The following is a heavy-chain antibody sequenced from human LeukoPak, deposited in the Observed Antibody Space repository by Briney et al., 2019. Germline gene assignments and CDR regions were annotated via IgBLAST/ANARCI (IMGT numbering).Heavy chain of an antibody. V-gene: IGHV3-21*01. CDR2: IGGGSNYI. Sequence: PGGSLRLSCAASGFSFSTYSMTWVRQAPGKGLEWVSFIGGGSNYIYYADSVKGRFTISRDNAKNSLYLQVNSLRAEDTAVYYCARVEAYDESSGYSAWDYLGQGTLVTVSS. CDR3: ARVEAYDESSGYSAWDY. J-gene: IGHJ4*02. D-gene: IGHD3-22*01. CDR1: GFSFSTYS.